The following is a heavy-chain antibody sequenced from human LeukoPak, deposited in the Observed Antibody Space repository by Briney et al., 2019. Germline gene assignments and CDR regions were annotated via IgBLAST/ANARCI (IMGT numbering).Heavy chain of an antibody. J-gene: IGHJ3*02. Sequence: VASVKVSCKAFGYTFTSNYMHWVRQAPGQGPEWMGVISPSGGSTTYAQKFQGRVTLTRDMSTSTDYLELSSLRSEDTAVYYCARVSTMIVVVYAFDIWGQGTMVTVSS. CDR2: ISPSGGST. CDR1: GYTFTSNY. D-gene: IGHD3-22*01. CDR3: ARVSTMIVVVYAFDI. V-gene: IGHV1-46*01.